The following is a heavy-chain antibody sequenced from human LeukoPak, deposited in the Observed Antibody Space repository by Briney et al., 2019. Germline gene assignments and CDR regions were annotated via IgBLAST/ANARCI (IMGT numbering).Heavy chain of an antibody. CDR3: ARGGYNWNDGVQY. J-gene: IGHJ4*02. V-gene: IGHV4-34*01. CDR2: INDSGSN. CDR1: GGTFSGYY. Sequence: PSETLSLTCAVYGGTFSGYYWSWVRQPPGKGLEWIGEINDSGSNKYNASLKRRVTISVDTSKIQFSLNPSSVTAPDTAVYCCARGGYNWNDGVQYWGQGTLVTVSS. D-gene: IGHD1-20*01.